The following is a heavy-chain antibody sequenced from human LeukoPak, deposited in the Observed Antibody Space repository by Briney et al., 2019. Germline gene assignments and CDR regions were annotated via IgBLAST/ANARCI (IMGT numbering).Heavy chain of an antibody. J-gene: IGHJ4*02. CDR1: GFTFSSYG. CDR3: ARVEGRFYGSGSYRGFDY. Sequence: PGRSLRLSCAASGFTFSSYGMHWVRQAPGKGLEWVAVISYDGSNKYYADSVKGRFTISRDNSKNTLYLQMNSLRAEDTAVYYCARVEGRFYGSGSYRGFDYWGQGTLVTVSS. V-gene: IGHV3-30*03. CDR2: ISYDGSNK. D-gene: IGHD3-10*01.